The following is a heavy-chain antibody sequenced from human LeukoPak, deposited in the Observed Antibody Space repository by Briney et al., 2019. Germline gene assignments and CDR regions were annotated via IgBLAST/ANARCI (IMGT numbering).Heavy chain of an antibody. J-gene: IGHJ3*02. CDR2: ISSSSSYI. CDR3: ARDNRETTGDYAFDI. V-gene: IGHV3-21*01. D-gene: IGHD4-17*01. Sequence: GGSLRLSCAASGFTFSSYSMNWVRQAPGKGLEWVSSISSSSSYIYYADSVKGRFTISGDNAKNSLYLHMNSLRAEDTAVYYCARDNRETTGDYAFDIWGQGTMVTVSS. CDR1: GFTFSSYS.